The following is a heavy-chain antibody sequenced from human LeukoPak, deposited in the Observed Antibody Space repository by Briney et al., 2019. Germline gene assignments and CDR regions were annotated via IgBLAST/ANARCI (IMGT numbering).Heavy chain of an antibody. CDR3: ARERYYYDSSGYYRTPHYYFDY. V-gene: IGHV1-69*13. J-gene: IGHJ4*02. D-gene: IGHD3-22*01. CDR2: IIPIFGTA. CDR1: GGTFSSYA. Sequence: GASVKVSCKASGGTFSSYAISWVRQAPGQGLEWMGGIIPIFGTANYAQKFQGRVTITADESTSTAYMELSSLRPEDTAVYYCARERYYYDSSGYYRTPHYYFDYWGQGTLVTVSS.